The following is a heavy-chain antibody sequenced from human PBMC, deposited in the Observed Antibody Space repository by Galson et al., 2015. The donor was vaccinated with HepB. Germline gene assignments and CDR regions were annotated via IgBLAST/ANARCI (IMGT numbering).Heavy chain of an antibody. Sequence: SVKVSCKASGYTFTSYYMHWVRQAPGQGLEWMGIINPSGGSTSYAQKFQGRVTMTRDTSTSTVYMELSSLRSEDTAVYYCARDNLFFRQYYYYYMDVWGKGTTVTVSS. V-gene: IGHV1-46*01. J-gene: IGHJ6*03. CDR3: ARDNLFFRQYYYYYMDV. D-gene: IGHD3-3*01. CDR2: INPSGGST. CDR1: GYTFTSYY.